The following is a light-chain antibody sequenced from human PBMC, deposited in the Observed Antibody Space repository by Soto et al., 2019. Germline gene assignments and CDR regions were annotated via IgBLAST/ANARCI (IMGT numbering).Light chain of an antibody. CDR1: SSNIGSNT. CDR3: AAWDDSLNAVV. J-gene: IGLJ3*02. V-gene: IGLV1-44*01. Sequence: QSVLTQPPSASGLPGQRVAISCSGSSSNIGSNTVNWYQQFPGTAPKLLIYSTDQRPSGVPARFSGSKSGTSASLTISGLQSEDEADYHCAAWDDSLNAVVFGGGTKLTVL. CDR2: STD.